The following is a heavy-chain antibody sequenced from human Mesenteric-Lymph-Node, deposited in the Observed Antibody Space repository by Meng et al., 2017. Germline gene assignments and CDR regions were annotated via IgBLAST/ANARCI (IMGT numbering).Heavy chain of an antibody. J-gene: IGHJ4*02. CDR1: GGSISSYY. Sequence: SETLSLTCTVSGGSISSYYWSWIRQPPGKGLEWIGYIYYSGSTNYNPSLKSRVTISVDTSKNQFSLKLSSVTAADTAVYYCARLKTYYYDSSGSGGFGYWGQGTLVTVSS. CDR3: ARLKTYYYDSSGSGGFGY. D-gene: IGHD3-22*01. CDR2: IYYSGST. V-gene: IGHV4-59*01.